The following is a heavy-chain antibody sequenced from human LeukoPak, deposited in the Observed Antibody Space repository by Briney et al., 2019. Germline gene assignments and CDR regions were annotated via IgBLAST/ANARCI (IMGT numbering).Heavy chain of an antibody. CDR2: ISDSGTTV. V-gene: IGHV3-11*04. CDR1: GFTFSDYY. J-gene: IGHJ4*02. CDR3: ARDVGSDF. Sequence: GGSLRLSCAASGFTFSDYYMTWIRQAPGEGLQWVSYISDSGTTVEYTDSVKGRFTISRDNAKNALYLQMNSLRVEDTGIYYCARDVGSDFWGQGTLVSVSS.